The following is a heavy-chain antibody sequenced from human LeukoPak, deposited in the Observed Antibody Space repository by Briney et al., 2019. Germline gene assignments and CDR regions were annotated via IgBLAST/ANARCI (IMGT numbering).Heavy chain of an antibody. Sequence: GGSLRLSCAASGFTLSSYWMSWVRQAPGKGLEWVANIKQDGSEKYYVDSVKGRFTISRDNAKNSLYLQMNSLRAEDTAVYYCAGPYSGYDSVRGDYWGQGTLVTVSS. D-gene: IGHD5-12*01. J-gene: IGHJ4*02. CDR3: AGPYSGYDSVRGDY. V-gene: IGHV3-7*01. CDR1: GFTLSSYW. CDR2: IKQDGSEK.